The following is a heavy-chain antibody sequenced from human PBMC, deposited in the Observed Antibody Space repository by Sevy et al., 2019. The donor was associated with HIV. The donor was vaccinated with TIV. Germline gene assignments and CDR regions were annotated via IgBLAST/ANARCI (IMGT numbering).Heavy chain of an antibody. CDR2: TNPKSGGT. V-gene: IGHV1-2*02. CDR1: GYTVSGYY. CDR3: ARGGESLPYCGGDCYPDY. Sequence: ASVKVSCKPSGYTVSGYYIHWVRQAPGQGLEWMGWTNPKSGGTNYAQKFQGRVTMTRDTSISTAYMELSRLRSDDTAVYYCARGGESLPYCGGDCYPDYWGQGTLVTVSS. D-gene: IGHD2-21*02. J-gene: IGHJ4*02.